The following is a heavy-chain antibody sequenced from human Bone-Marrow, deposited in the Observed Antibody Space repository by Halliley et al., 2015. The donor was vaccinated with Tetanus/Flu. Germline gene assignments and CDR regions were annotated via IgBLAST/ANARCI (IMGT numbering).Heavy chain of an antibody. V-gene: IGHV3-30*02. CDR1: GFIFSSYG. CDR2: IWYDGINK. J-gene: IGHJ2*01. CDR3: VKSYGGDSYWYLDV. D-gene: IGHD2-21*02. Sequence: SGFIFSSYGMHWVRQAPGKGLEWVALIWYDGINKYYVDSVKGRFTISRDNSKNTLYLQMNSLRDEDTAMYYCVKSYGGDSYWYLDVWGRGTLVTVSS.